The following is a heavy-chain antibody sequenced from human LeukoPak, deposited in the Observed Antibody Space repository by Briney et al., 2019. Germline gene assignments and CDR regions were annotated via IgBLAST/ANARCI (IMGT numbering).Heavy chain of an antibody. Sequence: ASVKVSCKASGYTFNIHYIHWVQQAPGQGLEWVGWINSNSGATQYAQKFQGRVIMTTDTSITTVYMELSRLTSDDTAVYYCARETTEADDYWGQGTLVTVSS. D-gene: IGHD1-1*01. CDR2: INSNSGAT. CDR3: ARETTEADDY. CDR1: GYTFNIHY. V-gene: IGHV1-2*02. J-gene: IGHJ4*02.